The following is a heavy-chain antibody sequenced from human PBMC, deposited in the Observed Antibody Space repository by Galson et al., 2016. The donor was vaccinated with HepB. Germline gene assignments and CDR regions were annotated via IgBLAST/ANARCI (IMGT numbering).Heavy chain of an antibody. CDR2: IWYDGSYK. CDR1: GFTFSAYS. V-gene: IGHV3-33*01. CDR3: ARDAGTVAGGVLNWFDP. J-gene: IGHJ5*02. D-gene: IGHD6-13*01. Sequence: SLRLSCAASGFTFSAYSMHWVRQAPGKGLEWVAVIWYDGSYKYYRDSVKGRFTVSRDNSQNLLYLQMNTVRADDTAVYYCARDAGTVAGGVLNWFDPWGQGTLVTVSS.